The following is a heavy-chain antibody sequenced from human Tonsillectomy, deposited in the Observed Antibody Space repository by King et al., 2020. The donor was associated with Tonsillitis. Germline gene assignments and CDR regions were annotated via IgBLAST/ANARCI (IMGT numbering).Heavy chain of an antibody. Sequence: VQLVESGGGLMQPGGSLRLSCAASGFSVSSHYMSWVRQAPGKGLEWVSVIYGGGTTYYSDFVKGRFTISRDNSENTLYLQMNSLRAEDTAMYYCARVNYYDSRGYWGPYYFDYWGQGTLVTVSS. CDR3: ARVNYYDSRGYWGPYYFDY. V-gene: IGHV3-53*01. J-gene: IGHJ4*02. CDR2: IYGGGTT. CDR1: GFSVSSHY. D-gene: IGHD3-22*01.